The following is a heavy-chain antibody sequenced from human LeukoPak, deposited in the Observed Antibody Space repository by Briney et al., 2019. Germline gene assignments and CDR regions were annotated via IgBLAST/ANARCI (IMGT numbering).Heavy chain of an antibody. CDR1: GGSFSGYY. J-gene: IGHJ4*02. V-gene: IGHV4-59*08. CDR3: ARHIGYGVDY. Sequence: PSETLSLTCAVYGGSFSGYYWSWIRQPPGKGLEWIGYIYYSGSTNYNPSLKSRVTISVDTSKNQFSLKLSSVTAADTAVYYCARHIGYGVDYWGQGTLVTVSS. CDR2: IYYSGST. D-gene: IGHD6-13*01.